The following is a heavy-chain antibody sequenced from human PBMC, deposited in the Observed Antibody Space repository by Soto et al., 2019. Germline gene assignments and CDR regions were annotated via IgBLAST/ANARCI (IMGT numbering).Heavy chain of an antibody. CDR3: ATAYVYYFENGNYYRDAFDI. CDR2: MYPDDSDI. J-gene: IGHJ3*02. V-gene: IGHV5-51*01. Sequence: GESLKISCKASGYSFSFYWIGWVRQMPGKGLEWMAIMYPDDSDIRYSQSFEAHVTISADKSTSTAFLQWSSLKASDTAMYYCATAYVYYFENGNYYRDAFDIWGQGTLVTVSS. CDR1: GYSFSFYW. D-gene: IGHD3-22*01.